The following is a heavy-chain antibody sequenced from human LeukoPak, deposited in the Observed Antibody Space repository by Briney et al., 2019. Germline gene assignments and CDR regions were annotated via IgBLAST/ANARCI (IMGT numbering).Heavy chain of an antibody. CDR3: ARASPPAALTHYYYGMDV. Sequence: GGSLRLSCAASGFTFSSYAMHWVRQAPGKGLEWVAVISYDGSNKYYADSVKGRFTISRDNSKNTLYLQMNSLRAEDTAVYYCARASPPAALTHYYYGMDVWGQGTTVTVSS. J-gene: IGHJ6*02. D-gene: IGHD2-2*01. V-gene: IGHV3-30-3*01. CDR1: GFTFSSYA. CDR2: ISYDGSNK.